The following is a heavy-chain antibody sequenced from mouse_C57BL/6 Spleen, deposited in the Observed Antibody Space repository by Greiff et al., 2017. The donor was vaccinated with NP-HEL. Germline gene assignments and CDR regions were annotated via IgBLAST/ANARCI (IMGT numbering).Heavy chain of an antibody. J-gene: IGHJ2*01. CDR3: ASDGNYYYFDY. CDR1: GYSITSGYY. CDR2: ISYDGSN. D-gene: IGHD2-1*01. V-gene: IGHV3-6*01. Sequence: EVKLQESGPGLVKPSQSLSLTCSVTGYSITSGYYWNWIRQFPGNKLEWMGYISYDGSNNYNPSLKNRISITRDTSKNQFFLKLNSVTTEDTATYYCASDGNYYYFDYWGQGTTLTVSS.